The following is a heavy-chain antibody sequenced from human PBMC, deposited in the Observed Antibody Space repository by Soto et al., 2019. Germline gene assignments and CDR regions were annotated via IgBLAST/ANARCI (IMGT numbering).Heavy chain of an antibody. D-gene: IGHD2-15*01. CDR2: IYHTGST. CDR3: ARGLACSGGSCYNYYYYYMDV. CDR1: NGSITNDNW. J-gene: IGHJ6*03. V-gene: IGHV4-4*02. Sequence: SETLSLTCAVSNGSITNDNWWSWVRQSPGKGLEWIGDIYHTGSTNYNPSLKSRVIISIDKAKNKFSLKLSSVTAADTAVYYRARGLACSGGSCYNYYYYYMDVWGKGTTVTVSS.